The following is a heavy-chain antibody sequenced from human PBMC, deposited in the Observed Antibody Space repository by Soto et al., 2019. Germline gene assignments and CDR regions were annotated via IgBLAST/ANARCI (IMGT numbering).Heavy chain of an antibody. D-gene: IGHD1-1*01. CDR3: ARVSRIPVQGMDV. Sequence: EVQLVESGGGLVQPGGSLRLSCAASGSTFSGYEMNWVRQAPGKGLEWVSYISSSGGTIYYAESVKGRFSISRDNAKNSLYLQMNSLRAEDTAVYYCARVSRIPVQGMDVWGQGTTVTVSS. CDR2: ISSSGGTI. J-gene: IGHJ6*02. V-gene: IGHV3-48*03. CDR1: GSTFSGYE.